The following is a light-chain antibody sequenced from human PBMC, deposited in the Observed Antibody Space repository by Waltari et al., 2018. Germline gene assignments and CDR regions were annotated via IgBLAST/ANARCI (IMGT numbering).Light chain of an antibody. CDR3: SSYTSISTLV. CDR1: SSDVGGYNY. V-gene: IGLV2-14*01. J-gene: IGLJ3*02. CDR2: DVS. Sequence: QSALTQPASVSGSPGQSITISCTGTSSDVGGYNYVSWFQQHPGSAPKLMIYDVSKRPSGGSNRVSGAKSGNAASLTISGLQAEDEADYYCSSYTSISTLVFGVGTKVTVL.